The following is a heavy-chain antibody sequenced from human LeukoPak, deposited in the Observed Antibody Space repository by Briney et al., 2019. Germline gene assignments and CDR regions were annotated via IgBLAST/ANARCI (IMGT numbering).Heavy chain of an antibody. V-gene: IGHV4-59*12. CDR3: ARGYSGTSEVSDI. D-gene: IGHD1-26*01. CDR2: IYYSGST. J-gene: IGHJ3*02. CDR1: GGSISSYY. Sequence: SETLSLTCTVSGGSISSYYWSWIRQPPGKGLEWIGYIYYSGSTNYNTSLKSRVAISVDTSKNQFSLKLSSVTAADTAVYYCARGYSGTSEVSDIWGQGTLVTVSS.